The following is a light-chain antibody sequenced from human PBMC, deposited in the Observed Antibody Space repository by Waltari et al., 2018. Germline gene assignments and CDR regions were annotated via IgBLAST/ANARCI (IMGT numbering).Light chain of an antibody. Sequence: QAVVTQEPSLTVPPGGTVTLTCGSSTGVVTSGHYPSWFQQEPGQAPRTLIYDTNNQPSRTPARFSGCLLGGKAALPLSGAQPEDEADYDCMLYYSGSWVFGGGTKLTVL. CDR3: MLYYSGSWV. CDR2: DTN. J-gene: IGLJ3*02. V-gene: IGLV7-46*01. CDR1: TGVVTSGHY.